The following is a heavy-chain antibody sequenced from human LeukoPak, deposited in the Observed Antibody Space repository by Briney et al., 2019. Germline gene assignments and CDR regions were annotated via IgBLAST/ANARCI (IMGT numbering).Heavy chain of an antibody. CDR3: GRDCSAVAGTTPGPWGY. D-gene: IGHD6-19*01. CDR1: GYTFTGYY. J-gene: IGHJ4*02. CDR2: INPNSGGT. V-gene: IGHV1-2*02. Sequence: ASVKVSCKASGYTFTGYYMHWVRQAPGQGLEWMGWINPNSGGTNYAQKFQGRVTMTRDTSISTAYMELSRLRSDDTAVYYCGRDCSAVAGTTPGPWGYWGQGTLVTVSS.